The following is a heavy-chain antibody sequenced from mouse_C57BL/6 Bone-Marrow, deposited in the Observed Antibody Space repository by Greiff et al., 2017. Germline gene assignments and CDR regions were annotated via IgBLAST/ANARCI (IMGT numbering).Heavy chain of an antibody. CDR2: LNPSSGYT. Sequence: LQESGAELAKPGASVKLSCKASGYTFTSYWMHWVKQRPGQGLEWIGYLNPSSGYTKYKQKFKDKATLTADKSSSTAYMQLSSLTYEDSAVYYCARDGYLYYYAMDYWGQGTSVTVSS. CDR1: GYTFTSYW. D-gene: IGHD2-3*01. J-gene: IGHJ4*01. CDR3: ARDGYLYYYAMDY. V-gene: IGHV1-7*01.